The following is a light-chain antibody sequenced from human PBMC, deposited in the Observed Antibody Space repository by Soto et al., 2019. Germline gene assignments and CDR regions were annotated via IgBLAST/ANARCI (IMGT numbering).Light chain of an antibody. CDR2: WAN. J-gene: IGKJ2*01. Sequence: DIVMTQSPDSLAVSLGERATINCKSSQSVLYRSDNKNYLAWYQQKAGQPPKLLIYWANTRESGVPDRFSGSGSGKDFSRNLSSLQAEDAAVYFCQQYYATQYTFGQGTKLDFK. V-gene: IGKV4-1*01. CDR1: QSVLYRSDNKNY. CDR3: QQYYATQYT.